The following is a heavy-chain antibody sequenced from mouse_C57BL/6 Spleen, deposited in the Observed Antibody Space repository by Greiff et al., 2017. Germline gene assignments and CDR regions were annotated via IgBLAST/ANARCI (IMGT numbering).Heavy chain of an antibody. Sequence: VQLKQSGPELVKPGASVKMSCKASGYTFTDYNMHWVKQSHGKSLEWIGYINPNNGGTSYNQKFKGKATLTVNKSSSTAYMELRSLTSEDSAVYYCARGYYGSSYDDYYAMDYWGQGTSVTVSS. CDR2: INPNNGGT. CDR3: ARGYYGSSYDDYYAMDY. J-gene: IGHJ4*01. D-gene: IGHD1-1*01. V-gene: IGHV1-22*01. CDR1: GYTFTDYN.